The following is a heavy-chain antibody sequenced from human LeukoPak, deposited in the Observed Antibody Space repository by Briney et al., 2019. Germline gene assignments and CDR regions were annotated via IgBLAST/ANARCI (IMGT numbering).Heavy chain of an antibody. J-gene: IGHJ4*02. CDR3: AKDAYCTNGVCYAGESYYFDY. CDR2: ISGSGGST. V-gene: IGHV3-23*01. D-gene: IGHD2-8*01. Sequence: GGSLRLSCAASGFTFSSYAMSWVRQAPGKGLEWVSAISGSGGSTYYADSVKGRFTISRDNSKNTLYLQVNSLRAEDTAVYYCAKDAYCTNGVCYAGESYYFDYWGQGTLVTVSS. CDR1: GFTFSSYA.